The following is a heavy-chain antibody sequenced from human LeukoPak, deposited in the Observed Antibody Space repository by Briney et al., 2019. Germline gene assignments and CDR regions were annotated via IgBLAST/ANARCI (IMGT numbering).Heavy chain of an antibody. Sequence: SETLSLTCTVSGGSISSSSYYWGWIRQPPGKGLEWIGSIYYSGSTYYNPFLKSRVTISVDTSKNQFSLKLSSVTAADTAVYYCARQEAVAGRGGDYWGQGTLVTVSS. D-gene: IGHD6-19*01. V-gene: IGHV4-39*01. J-gene: IGHJ4*02. CDR2: IYYSGST. CDR3: ARQEAVAGRGGDY. CDR1: GGSISSSSYY.